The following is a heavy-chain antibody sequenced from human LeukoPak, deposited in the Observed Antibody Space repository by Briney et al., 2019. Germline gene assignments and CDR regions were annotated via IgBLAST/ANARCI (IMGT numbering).Heavy chain of an antibody. Sequence: GASVKVSCKASGYTFTDYYIHWVRQAPGQGLEWMGWINLNSGGTDYAQKFQGRVTMARDTSISTAYMELSRLRSDDTAVYYCARPLVRGVIFDGMDVWGQGTTVTVSS. CDR1: GYTFTDYY. V-gene: IGHV1-2*02. D-gene: IGHD3-10*01. CDR3: ARPLVRGVIFDGMDV. J-gene: IGHJ6*02. CDR2: INLNSGGT.